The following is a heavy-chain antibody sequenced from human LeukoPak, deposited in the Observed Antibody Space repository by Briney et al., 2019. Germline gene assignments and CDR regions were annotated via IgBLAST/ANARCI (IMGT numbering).Heavy chain of an antibody. D-gene: IGHD4-17*01. CDR1: GFTFSSYG. CDR2: IRYDGSNK. J-gene: IGHJ6*03. CDR3: AKDLGLRYLNYYYYYMDV. V-gene: IGHV3-30*02. Sequence: GGSLRLSCAASGFTFSSYGMHWVRQAPGKGLEWVAFIRYDGSNKYYADSVKGRFTISRDNSKNTLYLQMNSLRAGDTAVYYCAKDLGLRYLNYYYYYMDVWGKGTTVTVSS.